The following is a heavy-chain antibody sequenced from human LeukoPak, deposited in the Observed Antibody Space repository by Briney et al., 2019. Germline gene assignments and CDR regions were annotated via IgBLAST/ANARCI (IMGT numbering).Heavy chain of an antibody. CDR3: AIGWLVRGGYYFDY. CDR2: IYTSGST. D-gene: IGHD6-19*01. CDR1: GGSISSYY. Sequence: SETLSRTCTVSGGSISSYYWSWIRQPAGKGLEWIGRIYTSGSTNYNPSLKSRVTMSVDTSKNQFSLKLSSVTAADTAVYYCAIGWLVRGGYYFDYWGQGTLVTVSS. V-gene: IGHV4-4*07. J-gene: IGHJ4*02.